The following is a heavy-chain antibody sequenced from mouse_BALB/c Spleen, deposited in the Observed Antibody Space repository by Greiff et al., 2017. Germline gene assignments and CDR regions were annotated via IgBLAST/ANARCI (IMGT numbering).Heavy chain of an antibody. V-gene: IGHV3-2*02. CDR3: ARGRMITDNGRFAY. Sequence: VQLKESGPGLVKPSQSLSLTCTVTGYSITSDYAWNWIRQFPGNKLEWMGYISYSGSTSYNPSLKSRISITRDTSKNQFFLQLNSVTTEDTATYYGARGRMITDNGRFAYWGQGTLVTVSA. CDR1: GYSITSDYA. J-gene: IGHJ3*01. D-gene: IGHD2-4*01. CDR2: ISYSGST.